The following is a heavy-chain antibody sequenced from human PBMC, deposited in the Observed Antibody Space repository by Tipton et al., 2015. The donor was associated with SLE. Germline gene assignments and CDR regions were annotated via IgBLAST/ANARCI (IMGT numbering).Heavy chain of an antibody. CDR2: ISAYNGRT. CDR1: GYSFTTYT. D-gene: IGHD1-1*01. CDR3: AERYDTFEI. V-gene: IGHV1-18*04. Sequence: QVQLVQSGAEVKKTGASVKVSCKASGYSFTTYTITWVRQAPGQGLENMGWISAYNGRTDYAQKLQGRVTMTTDTSRSTAYLDLRSLRPDDTAVYYCAERYDTFEIWGQGTMVSVSS. J-gene: IGHJ3*02.